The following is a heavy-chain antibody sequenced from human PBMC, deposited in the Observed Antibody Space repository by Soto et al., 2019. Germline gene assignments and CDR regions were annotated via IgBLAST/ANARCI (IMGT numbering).Heavy chain of an antibody. CDR3: ARHFLYASGSYPFDY. D-gene: IGHD3-10*01. V-gene: IGHV4-39*01. Sequence: TSETLSLTCTVSGGSIRSNSFYWGWIRQPPGKGLEWIASVYHSGRAYYNPSLKSRVTISVDTSKNQFSLKLSSVTAADSAVYYCARHFLYASGSYPFDYWGQGTLVT. CDR2: VYHSGRA. CDR1: GGSIRSNSFY. J-gene: IGHJ4*02.